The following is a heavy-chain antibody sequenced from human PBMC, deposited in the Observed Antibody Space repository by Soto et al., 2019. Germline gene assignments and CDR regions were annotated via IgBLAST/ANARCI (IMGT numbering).Heavy chain of an antibody. V-gene: IGHV3-23*01. CDR1: GFTFSSDA. J-gene: IGHJ6*02. CDR2: ISGSGGST. D-gene: IGHD2-2*01. Sequence: GSLRLSCAASGFTFSSDAMSWVRQAPGKGLEWVSAISGSGGSTYYADSVKGRFTISRDNSKNTLYLQMTSMRDEDTAVYYCAKPNDSGYYQHKYYYYGMDVWGQGTTVTVSS. CDR3: AKPNDSGYYQHKYYYYGMDV.